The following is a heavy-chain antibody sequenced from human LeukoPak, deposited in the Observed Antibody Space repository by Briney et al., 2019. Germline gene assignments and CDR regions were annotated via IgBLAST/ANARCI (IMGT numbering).Heavy chain of an antibody. CDR1: GGSISSHY. Sequence: SETLSLTCTVSGGSISSHYWSWIRQPPGKGLEWIGYIYYSGSTNYNPSLKSRVTISVDTSKNQFSLKLSSVTAADTAVYYCARDSLYYYGSGSYSDDAFDIWGQGIMVTVSS. J-gene: IGHJ3*02. CDR2: IYYSGST. V-gene: IGHV4-59*11. CDR3: ARDSLYYYGSGSYSDDAFDI. D-gene: IGHD3-10*01.